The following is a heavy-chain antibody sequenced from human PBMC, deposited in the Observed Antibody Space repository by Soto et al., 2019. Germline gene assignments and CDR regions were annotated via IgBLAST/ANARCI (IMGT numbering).Heavy chain of an antibody. Sequence: QVQLVQSGAEVKKPGASVKVSCKASGYTFTSYGISWVRQAPGQGLEWMGWISAYNGNTNYAQKLQGRVTMTTDTSTSTAYMELWSLRSDDTAVYYCARVYCTNGGCLRGAFDIWGQGTMVTVSS. CDR3: ARVYCTNGGCLRGAFDI. CDR2: ISAYNGNT. D-gene: IGHD2-8*01. V-gene: IGHV1-18*04. J-gene: IGHJ3*02. CDR1: GYTFTSYG.